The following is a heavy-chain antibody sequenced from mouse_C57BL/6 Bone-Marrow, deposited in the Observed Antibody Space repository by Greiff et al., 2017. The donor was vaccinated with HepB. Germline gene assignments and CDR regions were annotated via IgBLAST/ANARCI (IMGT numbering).Heavy chain of an antibody. D-gene: IGHD2-1*01. CDR1: GYAFSSSW. Sequence: QVQLQQSGPELVKPGASVKISCKASGYAFSSSWMNWVKQRPGNGLEWIGRIYPGDGDTNYNGKFKGKATLTADKSSSTAYMQISSLTAEDSAVYSGAVYGNYDYWGQGTTLTVSS. CDR3: AVYGNYDY. CDR2: IYPGDGDT. V-gene: IGHV1-82*01. J-gene: IGHJ2*01.